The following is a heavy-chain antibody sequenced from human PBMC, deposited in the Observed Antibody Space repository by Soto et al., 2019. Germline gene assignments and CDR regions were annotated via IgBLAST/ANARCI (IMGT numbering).Heavy chain of an antibody. J-gene: IGHJ4*02. CDR1: GGSISCGDYY. CDR3: ARASEQWLAPVFYY. D-gene: IGHD6-19*01. V-gene: IGHV4-30-4*01. CDR2: IYYSGST. Sequence: SETLSLTCTASGGSISCGDYYWSWIRQPPGKGLEWIGYIYYSGSTYYNPSLKSRITISVDTSKNQFSLKLSSVTAADTAGDYCARASEQWLAPVFYYWGQGILVTVSS.